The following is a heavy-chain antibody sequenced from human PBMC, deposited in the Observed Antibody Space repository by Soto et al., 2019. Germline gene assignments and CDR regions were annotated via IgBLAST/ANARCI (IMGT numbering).Heavy chain of an antibody. Sequence: QGQLVQSGAEVRKPGSSVKVSCKASVDTFSSYSLIWVRQAPGQGLEWMGRMIPAVGITNYAQKFQDRLTITADKSTSTVHMELRSLRSEDTAVYYCATLPVSPWYSDYWGQGTLVTVSS. D-gene: IGHD2-21*02. CDR2: MIPAVGIT. CDR1: VDTFSSYS. CDR3: ATLPVSPWYSDY. J-gene: IGHJ4*02. V-gene: IGHV1-69*02.